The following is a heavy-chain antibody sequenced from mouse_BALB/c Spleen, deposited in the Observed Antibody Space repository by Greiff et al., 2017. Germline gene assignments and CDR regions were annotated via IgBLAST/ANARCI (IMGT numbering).Heavy chain of an antibody. Sequence: EVQVVESGGGLVKPGGSLKLSCAASGFTFSSYAMSWVRQTPEKRLEWVATISSGGSYTYYPDSVKGRFTISRDNAKNTLYLQMSSLRSEDTAMYYCARRLITTVVAPFDYWGQGTTLTVSS. CDR3: ARRLITTVVAPFDY. V-gene: IGHV5-9-3*01. CDR1: GFTFSSYA. CDR2: ISSGGSYT. J-gene: IGHJ2*01. D-gene: IGHD1-1*01.